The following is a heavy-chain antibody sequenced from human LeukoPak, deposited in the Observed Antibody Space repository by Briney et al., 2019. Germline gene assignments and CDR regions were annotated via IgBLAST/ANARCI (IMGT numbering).Heavy chain of an antibody. CDR3: ATDLLDD. V-gene: IGHV3-15*01. CDR2: IKRTGDGGTT. Sequence: GGSLRLSCAASGFTFSNAWMSWVRQAPGEGLEWVGRIKRTGDGGTTDYAAPMKGRFIISSDDSKTMVYVQMNRMTNESRGVYYCATDLLDDWGQGTLVTVSS. CDR1: GFTFSNAW. J-gene: IGHJ4*02.